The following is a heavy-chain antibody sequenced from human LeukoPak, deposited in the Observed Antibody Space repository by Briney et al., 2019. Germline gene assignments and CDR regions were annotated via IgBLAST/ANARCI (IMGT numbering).Heavy chain of an antibody. CDR2: ISWDGGST. CDR1: GFTFDDYT. V-gene: IGHV3-43*01. CDR3: ARVHITMVRGVPYYYYYMDV. J-gene: IGHJ6*03. D-gene: IGHD3-10*01. Sequence: GGSLRLSCAASGFTFDDYTMHWVRQAPGKGLEWVSLISWDGGSTYYADSVKGRFTISRNNSKNTLYLQMNSLRAEDTAVYYCARVHITMVRGVPYYYYYMDVWGKGTTVTISS.